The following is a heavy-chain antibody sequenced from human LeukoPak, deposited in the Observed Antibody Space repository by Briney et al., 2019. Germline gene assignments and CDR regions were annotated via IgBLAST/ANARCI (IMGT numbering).Heavy chain of an antibody. Sequence: SGGSLRLSCAASGFIFSSYWMSCVRQTPGKGLEWVANIKQDGSEKYYVDSVKGRFTISRDNAKNSLYLQMNSLRAEDTAVYYCARIVPAACFDYWGQGTLVTVSS. CDR3: ARIVPAACFDY. CDR2: IKQDGSEK. D-gene: IGHD2-2*01. CDR1: GFIFSSYW. V-gene: IGHV3-7*01. J-gene: IGHJ4*02.